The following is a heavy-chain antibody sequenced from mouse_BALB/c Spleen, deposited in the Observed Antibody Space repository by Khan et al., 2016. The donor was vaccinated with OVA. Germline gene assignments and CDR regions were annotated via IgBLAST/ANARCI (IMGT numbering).Heavy chain of an antibody. CDR2: ILGDGST. D-gene: IGHD2-4*01. CDR1: GFSLTGYG. J-gene: IGHJ4*01. CDR3: DREIYYDYAYYYAMDY. Sequence: QVQLKESGPGLVAPSQSLSITCTVSGFSLTGYGVNWVRQPPGKGLEWLVMILGDGSTDYNSALKSRLSINKDNSKSQVFLKMNSLHTDDTARYYSDREIYYDYAYYYAMDYWGQGTSVTVSS. V-gene: IGHV2-6-7*01.